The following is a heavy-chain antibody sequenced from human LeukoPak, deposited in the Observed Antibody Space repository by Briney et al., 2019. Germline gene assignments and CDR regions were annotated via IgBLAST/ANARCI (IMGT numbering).Heavy chain of an antibody. CDR2: ISGSGGDI. CDR3: ARDLHSGAYTFDY. D-gene: IGHD1-26*01. J-gene: IGHJ4*02. CDR1: GFTVSSFS. Sequence: GGSLRLSCAASGFTVSSFSMNWVRQAPGKGLEWVSYISGSGGDIHYADSVKGRFTISRNNAKNSLYLQMTSLRDEDTAVYYCARDLHSGAYTFDYWGQGTLVTVSS. V-gene: IGHV3-48*02.